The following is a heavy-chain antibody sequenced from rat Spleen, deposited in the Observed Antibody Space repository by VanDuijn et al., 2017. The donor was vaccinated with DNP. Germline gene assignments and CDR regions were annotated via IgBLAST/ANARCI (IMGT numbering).Heavy chain of an antibody. Sequence: EVQLVESGGGLVQPGGSLKLSCTASGFTFSDYYMAWVRQAPTKGLEWVTYITYDGGGTYYRDSVKGRFTLSRDNAKRTLYLQMDSLGSEDTATYYCATQGQLGITWFAYWGQGTLVTVSS. D-gene: IGHD1-5*01. CDR3: ATQGQLGITWFAY. CDR2: ITYDGGGT. CDR1: GFTFSDYY. J-gene: IGHJ3*01. V-gene: IGHV5-20*01.